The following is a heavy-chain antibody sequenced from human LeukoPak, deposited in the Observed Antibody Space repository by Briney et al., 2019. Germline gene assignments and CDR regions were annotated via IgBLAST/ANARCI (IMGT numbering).Heavy chain of an antibody. V-gene: IGHV3-13*01. CDR3: ARGSMVRGVFDP. J-gene: IGHJ5*02. CDR2: IGTAGDT. CDR1: GFTFSSYA. Sequence: GGSLRLSCAASGFTFSSYAMHWVRQATGKGLEWVSAIGTAGDTYYPGSVKGRFTISRENAKNSLYLQMNSLRAEDTAVYYCARGSMVRGVFDPWGQGTLVTVSS. D-gene: IGHD3-10*01.